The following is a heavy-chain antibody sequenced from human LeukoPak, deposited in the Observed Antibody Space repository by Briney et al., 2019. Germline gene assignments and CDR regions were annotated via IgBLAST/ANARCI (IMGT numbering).Heavy chain of an antibody. V-gene: IGHV5-51*01. CDR2: NYHGDSDT. J-gene: IGHJ4*02. CDR1: GYSFTSYW. D-gene: IGHD3/OR15-3a*01. CDR3: ARSRDWNFDL. Sequence: GESLEISRKGSGYSFTSYWLGLVRQMPGKGLGLGRINYHGDSDTRYSRSFEGQVTISADKSINADYLQWNSVKASDSAIYYCARSRDWNFDLWGQGTLVTVSS.